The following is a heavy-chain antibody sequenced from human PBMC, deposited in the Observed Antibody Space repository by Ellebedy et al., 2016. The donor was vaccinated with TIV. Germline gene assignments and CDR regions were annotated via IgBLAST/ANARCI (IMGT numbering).Heavy chain of an antibody. V-gene: IGHV4-34*01. CDR2: INHSGST. Sequence: SETLSLXXAVYGGSFSGYYWSWIRQPPGKGLEWIGEINHSGSTNYNPSLKSRVTISIDTSKNQFSLNLSSVTAGDTAVYYCARGESSDWDYFDYWGQGSLVTISS. D-gene: IGHD6-19*01. CDR3: ARGESSDWDYFDY. J-gene: IGHJ4*02. CDR1: GGSFSGYY.